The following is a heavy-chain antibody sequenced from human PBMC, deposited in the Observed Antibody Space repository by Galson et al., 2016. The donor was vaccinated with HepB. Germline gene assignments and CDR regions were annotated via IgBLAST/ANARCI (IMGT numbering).Heavy chain of an antibody. V-gene: IGHV3-11*06. D-gene: IGHD2-2*01. CDR3: AREGLRAAMSNTEAFDI. Sequence: SLRLSCAASGFTFSDYYMSWIRQAPGKGLEWVSSISSSSFYIYYGDSMKGRVTISRDNAKNSLYLQMNGLRAEDTAVYYCAREGLRAAMSNTEAFDIWGQGTVVTVSS. CDR1: GFTFSDYY. CDR2: ISSSSFYI. J-gene: IGHJ3*02.